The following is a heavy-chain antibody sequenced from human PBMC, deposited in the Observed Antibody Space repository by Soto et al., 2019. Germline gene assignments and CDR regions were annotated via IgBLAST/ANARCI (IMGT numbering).Heavy chain of an antibody. CDR1: GFTFSGSA. J-gene: IGHJ4*02. D-gene: IGHD1-7*01. Sequence: EVQLVESGGGLVQPGGSLKLSCAASGFTFSGSAMHWVRQASGKGLEWVGRIRSKANSYATAYAASVKGRFTISRDDSKNTAYLQMNSLKTEDTAVYYCTGRITGTTRVDYWGQGTLVTVSS. V-gene: IGHV3-73*02. CDR2: IRSKANSYAT. CDR3: TGRITGTTRVDY.